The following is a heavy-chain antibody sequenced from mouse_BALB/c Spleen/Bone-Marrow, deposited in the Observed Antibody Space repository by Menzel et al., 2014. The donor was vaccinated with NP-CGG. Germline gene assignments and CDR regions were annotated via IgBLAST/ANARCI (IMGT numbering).Heavy chain of an antibody. CDR1: GFTFSSFG. CDR3: ARSSTSSGSFDY. V-gene: IGHV5-17*02. CDR2: ISSGSSTI. D-gene: IGHD3-1*01. Sequence: EVQGVESGGGLVQPGGPRKLSCAASGFTFSSFGMHWVRQAPEKGQEWVAYISSGSSTIYYADTVMGRFTISRDNPKNPLFLQMTSLRPEDTAMYYCARSSTSSGSFDYWGQGTTLTVSS. J-gene: IGHJ2*01.